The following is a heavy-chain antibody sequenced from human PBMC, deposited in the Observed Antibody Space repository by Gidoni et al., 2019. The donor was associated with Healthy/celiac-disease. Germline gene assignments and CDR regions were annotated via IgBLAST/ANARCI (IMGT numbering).Heavy chain of an antibody. D-gene: IGHD4-17*01. Sequence: QVQLQESGPGLVKPSETLSLTCTVPGGSISSYYWSWIRQPPGKGLEWIGYIYYSGSTNYNPSLKSRVTISVDTSKNQFSLKLSSVTAADTAVYYCAREGYGDYPNWFDPWGQGTLVTVSS. CDR1: GGSISSYY. V-gene: IGHV4-59*01. CDR2: IYYSGST. J-gene: IGHJ5*02. CDR3: AREGYGDYPNWFDP.